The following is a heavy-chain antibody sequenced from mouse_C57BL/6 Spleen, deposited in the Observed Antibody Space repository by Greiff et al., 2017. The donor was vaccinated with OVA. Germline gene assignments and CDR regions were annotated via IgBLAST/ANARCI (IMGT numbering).Heavy chain of an antibody. D-gene: IGHD1-1*01. V-gene: IGHV1-55*01. Sequence: QVQLQQPGAELVKPGASVKMSCKASGYTFTSYWITWVKQRPGHGLEWIGDIYPGRGSTNYNEKFKSKATLTVDTSSSTAYMQLSSLTSEDSAVYYCARSNYYGSSLFAYWGQGTLVTVSA. CDR3: ARSNYYGSSLFAY. CDR1: GYTFTSYW. CDR2: IYPGRGST. J-gene: IGHJ3*01.